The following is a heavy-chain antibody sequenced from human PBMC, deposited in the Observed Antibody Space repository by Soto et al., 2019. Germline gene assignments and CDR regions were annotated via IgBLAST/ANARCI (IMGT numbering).Heavy chain of an antibody. D-gene: IGHD2-21*02. V-gene: IGHV1-18*01. CDR2: ISAYNGNT. J-gene: IGHJ4*02. CDR1: GGTFSSYA. Sequence: QVQLVQSGAEVKKPGSSVKVSCKASGGTFSSYAISWVRQAPGQGLEWMGWISAYNGNTNYAQKLQGRVTMTTDTSTSTAYMELRSLRSDDTAVYYCARAGRSVVTAHTHYYWGQGTLVTVSS. CDR3: ARAGRSVVTAHTHYY.